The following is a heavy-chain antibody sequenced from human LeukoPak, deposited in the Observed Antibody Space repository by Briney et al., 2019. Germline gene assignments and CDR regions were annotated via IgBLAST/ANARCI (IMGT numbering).Heavy chain of an antibody. CDR2: IYHSGST. CDR1: GYSISSGYY. Sequence: SETLSLTCAVSGYSISSGYYWGWIRQPPGKGLEWIGSIYHSGSTYYNPSLKRRVTISVVTSKNQFSLKLSSVTAADTAVYYCARLISGSSGYYHYYYYYYYMDVWGKGTTVTVSS. J-gene: IGHJ6*03. V-gene: IGHV4-38-2*01. D-gene: IGHD3-22*01. CDR3: ARLISGSSGYYHYYYYYYYMDV.